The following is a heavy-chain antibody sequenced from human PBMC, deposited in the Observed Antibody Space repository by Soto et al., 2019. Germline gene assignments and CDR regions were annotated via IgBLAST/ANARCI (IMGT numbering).Heavy chain of an antibody. J-gene: IGHJ6*02. CDR1: GFIFSGSA. Sequence: TGGSLRLSCAASGFIFSGSAIHWVRQAPGKGLEWVGRIRSRANNYATSSGASVRGRFTLFRDDSKNMAYLQMNTLKTEDTAIYYCARGQQAAIGDYYYHGLDVWGQGTSVTVSS. D-gene: IGHD3-10*01. CDR3: ARGQQAAIGDYYYHGLDV. V-gene: IGHV3-73*01. CDR2: IRSRANNYAT.